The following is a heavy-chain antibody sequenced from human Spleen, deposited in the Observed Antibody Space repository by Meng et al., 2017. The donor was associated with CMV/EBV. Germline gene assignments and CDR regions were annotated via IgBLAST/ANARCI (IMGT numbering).Heavy chain of an antibody. CDR2: INHSGST. Sequence: QVQRQQGGAGLLKPSETLSLTCAVYGGSFSGYYWSWFRQPPGKGLEWIGEINHSGSTNYNPSLKSRVTISVDTSKNQFSLKLSSVTAADTAVYYCARGDATVAFDYWGQGTLVTVSS. CDR1: GGSFSGYY. V-gene: IGHV4-34*01. J-gene: IGHJ4*02. CDR3: ARGDATVAFDY. D-gene: IGHD4-23*01.